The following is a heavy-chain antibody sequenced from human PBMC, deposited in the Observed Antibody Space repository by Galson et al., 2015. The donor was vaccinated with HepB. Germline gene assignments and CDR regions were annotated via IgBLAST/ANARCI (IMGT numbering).Heavy chain of an antibody. Sequence: SVKVSCKASGGTFSSYAISWVRQAPGQGLEWMGGIIPIFGTANYAQKFQGRVTITADESTSTAYMELSSLRSEDTAVYYCARGYCSGGSCYSAYYYYYMDVWGKGTTVTVSS. CDR1: GGTFSSYA. D-gene: IGHD2-15*01. V-gene: IGHV1-69*13. CDR2: IIPIFGTA. J-gene: IGHJ6*03. CDR3: ARGYCSGGSCYSAYYYYYMDV.